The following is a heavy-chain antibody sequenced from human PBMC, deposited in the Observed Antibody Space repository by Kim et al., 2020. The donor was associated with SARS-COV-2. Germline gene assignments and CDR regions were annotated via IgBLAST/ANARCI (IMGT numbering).Heavy chain of an antibody. CDR2: IDGSGDRT. CDR3: AKVRPGGVAFDT. CDR1: GFTFSRSA. V-gene: IGHV3-23*01. D-gene: IGHD3-10*01. J-gene: IGHJ3*02. Sequence: GGSLRLSCAASGFTFSRSAMSWVRQAPGKGLEWVSAIDGSGDRTYYAASLQGRFTISSDNFKNKMSLHMNRLRADDTALSYCAKVRPGGVAFDTCGPGT.